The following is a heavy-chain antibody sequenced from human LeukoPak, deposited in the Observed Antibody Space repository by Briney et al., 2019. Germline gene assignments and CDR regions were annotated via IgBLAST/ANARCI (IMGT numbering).Heavy chain of an antibody. Sequence: SETLSLTCTVSGGSISSYYWSWIRQPAGKGLEWIGRIYTSGSAGYNPSLKSRVTMSVDTSKNQFSLKLSSVTAADTAVYYCARVDLRAAYFDYWGQGALVTVSS. CDR1: GGSISSYY. CDR3: ARVDLRAAYFDY. CDR2: IYTSGSA. J-gene: IGHJ4*02. D-gene: IGHD2-15*01. V-gene: IGHV4-4*07.